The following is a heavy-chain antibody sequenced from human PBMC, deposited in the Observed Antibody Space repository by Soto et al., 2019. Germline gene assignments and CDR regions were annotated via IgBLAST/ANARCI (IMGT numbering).Heavy chain of an antibody. CDR2: ISSSGGTT. CDR1: GFNFNNYA. J-gene: IGHJ4*02. V-gene: IGHV3-23*01. CDR3: AHFMTVTGPGWGRASEY. D-gene: IGHD3-9*01. Sequence: VHLLESGGGLVQPGGSLRLSCATSGFNFNNYAMSWVRQAPGERLGWVSFISSSGGTTYYAASVKGRFTISRANSRNTVFLQMSPLGAGDTAIYYCAHFMTVTGPGWGRASEYWGQGTRVTVSS.